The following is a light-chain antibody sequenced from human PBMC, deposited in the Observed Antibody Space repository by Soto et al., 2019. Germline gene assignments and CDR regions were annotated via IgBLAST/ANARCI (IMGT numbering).Light chain of an antibody. V-gene: IGKV4-1*01. Sequence: DIVMTQSPDYLSVSLGETATINCKSSQSFLFNSNNKNYLAWYQQKAGQSPRLLLYWASAREVGVPDRFSGSGSGTDFTLTITSLQAEDVAVYYCQQYYTTPLTFCGGTKVELK. J-gene: IGKJ4*01. CDR1: QSFLFNSNNKNY. CDR2: WAS. CDR3: QQYYTTPLT.